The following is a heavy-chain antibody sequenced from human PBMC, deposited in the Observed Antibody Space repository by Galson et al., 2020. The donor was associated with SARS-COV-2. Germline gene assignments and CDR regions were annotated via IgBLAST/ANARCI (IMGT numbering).Heavy chain of an antibody. V-gene: IGHV5-51*01. D-gene: IGHD3-22*01. CDR2: IYPGDSHT. J-gene: IGHJ3*01. Sequence: GESLKISCKASGYSFTTNWLGWVRQMPGKGLEWMGIIYPGDSHTRYNPSFQGQVTISADKSIRTAYLQWSSPKASDTAIYYCASEGGYDSSGYYLGAAFDLWGQGTMVTVSS. CDR1: GYSFTTNW. CDR3: ASEGGYDSSGYYLGAAFDL.